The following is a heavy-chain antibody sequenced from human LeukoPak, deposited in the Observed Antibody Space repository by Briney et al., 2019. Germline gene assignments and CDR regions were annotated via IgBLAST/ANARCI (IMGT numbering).Heavy chain of an antibody. Sequence: GGSLILSCAASGFTFSSYGMHWVRQAPGKGLEWVAVIWYDGSNKYYADSVKGRFTISRDNSKNTLYLQMNSLRAEDTAVYYCARDDSSSSHYYYYGMDVWGQGTTVTVSS. D-gene: IGHD6-6*01. CDR3: ARDDSSSSHYYYYGMDV. V-gene: IGHV3-33*01. J-gene: IGHJ6*02. CDR1: GFTFSSYG. CDR2: IWYDGSNK.